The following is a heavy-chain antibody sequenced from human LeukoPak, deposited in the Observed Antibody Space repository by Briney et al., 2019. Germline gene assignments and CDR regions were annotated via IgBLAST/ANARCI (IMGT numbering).Heavy chain of an antibody. CDR3: AGRPCSSTSCLTYGMDV. V-gene: IGHV4-59*08. D-gene: IGHD2-2*01. J-gene: IGHJ6*02. CDR2: IYYSGST. Sequence: SETLSLTRTVSGGSISSYYWSWIRQPPGKGLEWIGYIYYSGSTNYNPSLKSRVTISVDTSKNQFSLKLSSVTAADTAVYYCAGRPCSSTSCLTYGMDVWGQGTTVTVSS. CDR1: GGSISSYY.